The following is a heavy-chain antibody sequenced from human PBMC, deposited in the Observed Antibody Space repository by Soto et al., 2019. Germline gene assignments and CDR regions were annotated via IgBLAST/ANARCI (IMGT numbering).Heavy chain of an antibody. Sequence: VQLVESGGGLVKPGGSLRLSCEGSGFMFSSYNMNWVRQAPGRGLEWVSFISSSSAYKYYEDAVKGRFTISRDNDKNSVYLQMNSLRAEDAGLYYCARSAGYCTDTSCVKGWFDSWGQGTWVTVSS. J-gene: IGHJ5*01. CDR3: ARSAGYCTDTSCVKGWFDS. D-gene: IGHD2-8*02. CDR1: GFMFSSYN. CDR2: ISSSSAYK. V-gene: IGHV3-21*01.